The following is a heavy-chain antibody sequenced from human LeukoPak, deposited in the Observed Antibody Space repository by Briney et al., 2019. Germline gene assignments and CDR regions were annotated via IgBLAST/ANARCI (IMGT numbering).Heavy chain of an antibody. V-gene: IGHV5-51*01. Sequence: GESLKISCKGSGYRFTSYWIGWVRQMPGKGLEWMGIIYPGDSDTRYSPSFQGQVTISVDKSISTAYLQWSSLKASDTAVYYCARRAYITSSDDYWGQGTLVTVSS. CDR2: IYPGDSDT. J-gene: IGHJ4*02. CDR1: GYRFTSYW. CDR3: ARRAYITSSDDY. D-gene: IGHD6-6*01.